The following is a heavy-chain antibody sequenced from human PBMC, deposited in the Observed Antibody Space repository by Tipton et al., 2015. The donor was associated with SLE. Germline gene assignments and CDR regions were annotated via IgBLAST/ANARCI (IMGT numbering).Heavy chain of an antibody. CDR2: IYTSGST. V-gene: IGHV4-4*08. D-gene: IGHD5-12*01. Sequence: LRLSCTVSGGSISSYYWSWIRQPPGKGLEWIGYIYTSGSTNYTPPLTSRVTISVDTSKNQFSLKLSSVTAAATAVYYCAREGDSGYVSNWFDPWGQGTLVTVSS. CDR1: GGSISSYY. CDR3: AREGDSGYVSNWFDP. J-gene: IGHJ5*02.